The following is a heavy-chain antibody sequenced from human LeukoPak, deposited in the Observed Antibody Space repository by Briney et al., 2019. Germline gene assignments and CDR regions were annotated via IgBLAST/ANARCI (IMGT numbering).Heavy chain of an antibody. Sequence: GGPLRLSCAASGFTFSSYAMSWVRQAPGKGLEWVSSISSSSYIYYADSVKGRFTISRDNAKNSLYLQMNSLRAEDTAVYYCARDSGQLWSMWGQGTLVTVSS. CDR2: ISSSSYI. CDR1: GFTFSSYA. V-gene: IGHV3-21*01. CDR3: ARDSGQLWSM. D-gene: IGHD5-18*01. J-gene: IGHJ4*02.